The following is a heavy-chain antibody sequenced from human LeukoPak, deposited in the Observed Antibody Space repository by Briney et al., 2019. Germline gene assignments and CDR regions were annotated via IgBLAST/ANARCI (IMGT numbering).Heavy chain of an antibody. V-gene: IGHV3-7*01. Sequence: QSGGSLRLSCAASGFTLSKYWMSWVRQEPGKGMEWVANIKVDGSEKYYVESVKGRFTISRDNGKNSLYLQMNSLRPEDTAVYYCARGFSGYRWGQGTLVTVSS. CDR1: GFTLSKYW. D-gene: IGHD3-22*01. CDR3: ARGFSGYR. J-gene: IGHJ4*02. CDR2: IKVDGSEK.